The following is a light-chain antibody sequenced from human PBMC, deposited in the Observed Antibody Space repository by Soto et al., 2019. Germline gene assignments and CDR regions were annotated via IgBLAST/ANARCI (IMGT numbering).Light chain of an antibody. CDR3: QSYDNNLNGGV. Sequence: QSVLTQPPSVSGAPGQRVTISCTGSSSNIGAGYCVHWYQQAPGAVPKLIIYGNNNRPSGVPDRISGSKSGTSVTLAITGLHADDEADYYCQSYDNNLNGGVFGGGTKLTVL. CDR1: SSNIGAGYC. CDR2: GNN. V-gene: IGLV1-40*01. J-gene: IGLJ3*02.